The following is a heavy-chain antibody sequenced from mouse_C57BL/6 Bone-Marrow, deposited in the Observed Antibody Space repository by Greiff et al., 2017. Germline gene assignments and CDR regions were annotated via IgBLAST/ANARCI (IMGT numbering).Heavy chain of an antibody. V-gene: IGHV1-85*01. CDR3: ARSPFIVTTVADY. CDR1: GYTFTSYD. CDR2: IYPRDGST. J-gene: IGHJ2*01. Sequence: QVQLKQSGPELVKPGASVKLSCKASGYTFTSYDINWVKQRPGQGLEWIGWIYPRDGSTKYNEKFKGKATLTVDTSSSTAYMELHSLTSEDSAVYFCARSPFIVTTVADYGGQGTTLTVSS. D-gene: IGHD1-1*01.